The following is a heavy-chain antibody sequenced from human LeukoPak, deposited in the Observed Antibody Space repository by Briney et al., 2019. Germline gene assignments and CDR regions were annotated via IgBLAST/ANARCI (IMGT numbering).Heavy chain of an antibody. Sequence: GGSLRLSCAASGFTVSGYYMNWVRQAPGKGLEWVSGIRGNGVTTYYADSVKGRFTISRDNSKNTLYLQMSSLGAEDTAVYFCAKDDAWGRYQDWGQGTLVTVSS. CDR3: AKDDAWGRYQD. D-gene: IGHD3-16*01. V-gene: IGHV3-23*01. J-gene: IGHJ1*01. CDR1: GFTVSGYY. CDR2: IRGNGVTT.